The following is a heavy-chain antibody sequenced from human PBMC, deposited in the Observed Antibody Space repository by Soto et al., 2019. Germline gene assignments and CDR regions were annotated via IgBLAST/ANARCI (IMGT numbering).Heavy chain of an antibody. D-gene: IGHD3-3*01. CDR1: GYPVTAYY. V-gene: IGHV1-2*02. J-gene: IGHJ3*02. CDR3: ARGGGVGVAGSAAFDM. CDR2: INPATGAA. Sequence: QLHLVQSGAVVKKPGASVTVSCSASGYPVTAYYMHWVRQAPGRGLEWMGGINPATGAAKYTQAFQGGVNMTRYTSTSIVFMELSGLTSEDTAVFYCARGGGVGVAGSAAFDMWGQGTLVTVSS.